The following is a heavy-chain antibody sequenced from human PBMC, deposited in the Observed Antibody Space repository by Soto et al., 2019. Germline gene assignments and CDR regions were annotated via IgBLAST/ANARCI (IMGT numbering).Heavy chain of an antibody. D-gene: IGHD6-19*01. V-gene: IGHV1-2*02. CDR2: INPNSGGT. Sequence: QVQLVQSGAEVKKPGASVKVSCKASGYTFTGYYMHWVRQAPGQGLEWMGWINPNSGGTNYAQKFQGRVTMTRDTSISTPYMELSRLRSDDTAVYYCARPTRLGYSSGWDFDYWGQGTLVTVSS. CDR3: ARPTRLGYSSGWDFDY. CDR1: GYTFTGYY. J-gene: IGHJ4*02.